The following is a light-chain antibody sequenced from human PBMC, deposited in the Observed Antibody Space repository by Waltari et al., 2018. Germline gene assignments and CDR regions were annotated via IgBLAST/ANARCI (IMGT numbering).Light chain of an antibody. CDR1: TSDVGSYDL. Sequence: QSALTQPASVSGTPGQSITISCSGTTSDVGSYDLVSGYQQHPGEAPKLLMCEVFKRPPDTSSRFSGAKSGSTASLTSSGLQPWDEADYYCCSYAGRGTYVFGSGTKVTVL. CDR3: CSYAGRGTYV. V-gene: IGLV2-23*02. J-gene: IGLJ1*01. CDR2: EVF.